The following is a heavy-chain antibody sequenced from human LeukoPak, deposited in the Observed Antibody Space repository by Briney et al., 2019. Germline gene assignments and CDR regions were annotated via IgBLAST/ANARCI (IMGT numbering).Heavy chain of an antibody. Sequence: ASVKVSCKASGYTFTSYGISWVRQAPGQGLEWMGWISAYNGNTNYAQKLQGRVTMTTDTSTSTAYMELRSLGSDDTAVYYCARAPLWFGELYAFDIWGQGTMVTVSS. CDR2: ISAYNGNT. CDR1: GYTFTSYG. D-gene: IGHD3-10*01. V-gene: IGHV1-18*04. J-gene: IGHJ3*02. CDR3: ARAPLWFGELYAFDI.